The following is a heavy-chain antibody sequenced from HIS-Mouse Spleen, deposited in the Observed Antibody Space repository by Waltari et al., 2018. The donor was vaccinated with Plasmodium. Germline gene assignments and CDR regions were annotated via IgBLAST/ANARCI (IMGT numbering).Heavy chain of an antibody. CDR1: GGSFSGYY. CDR2: INHSGST. J-gene: IGHJ4*02. D-gene: IGHD3-10*01. V-gene: IGHV4-34*01. Sequence: QVQLQQWGAGLLKPSETLSLTCAVYGGSFSGYYWSWFRQPPGKGLEWIGEINHSGSTNYSPSLKSRVTIAVDTSKNQFTLKLSSVTAAGTAVYYCASSGSGSYYYWGQGTLVTVSS. CDR3: ASSGSGSYYY.